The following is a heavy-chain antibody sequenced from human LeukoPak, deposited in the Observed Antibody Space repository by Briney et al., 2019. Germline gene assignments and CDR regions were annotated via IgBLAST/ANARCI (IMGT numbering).Heavy chain of an antibody. J-gene: IGHJ4*02. V-gene: IGHV1-69*05. CDR2: IIPIFGTA. CDR1: GGTFSSYA. CDR3: ARAKTYYYDSSGLLPDY. Sequence: ASVKVSCKPSGGTFSSYAISWVRQAPGQGLEWMGRIIPIFGTAHYAQKFQGRVTITTDESTSTAYIELSSLRSEDTAVYYCARAKTYYYDSSGLLPDYWGQGTLVTVSS. D-gene: IGHD3-22*01.